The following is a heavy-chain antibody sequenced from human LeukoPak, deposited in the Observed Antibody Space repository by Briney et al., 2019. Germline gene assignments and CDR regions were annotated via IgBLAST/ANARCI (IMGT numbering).Heavy chain of an antibody. J-gene: IGHJ4*02. CDR1: GFTFSNYS. V-gene: IGHV3-23*01. D-gene: IGHD5-12*01. CDR3: AKARGYDQYYFDF. Sequence: GGSLRLSCAASGFTFSNYSMSWVRQAPGKGLEWVSDVSYSGGSTYYADSVKGRFTISRDNSKNTLYLQMNSLRAEDTAVYYCAKARGYDQYYFDFWGQGTLVTVSS. CDR2: VSYSGGST.